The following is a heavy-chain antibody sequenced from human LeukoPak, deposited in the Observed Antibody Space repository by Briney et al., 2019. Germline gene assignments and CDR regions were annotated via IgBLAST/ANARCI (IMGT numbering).Heavy chain of an antibody. CDR1: GFTFDDYA. J-gene: IGHJ4*02. CDR3: TAIRSGY. D-gene: IGHD3-10*01. Sequence: GGSLRLSCAASGFTFDDYAMHWVRQAPGKGLEWVANINQDGGEKYYLDSVKGRFTISRDNARNSLYLQMNGLRAEDTAVYYCTAIRSGYWGQGTLVTVSS. V-gene: IGHV3-7*01. CDR2: INQDGGEK.